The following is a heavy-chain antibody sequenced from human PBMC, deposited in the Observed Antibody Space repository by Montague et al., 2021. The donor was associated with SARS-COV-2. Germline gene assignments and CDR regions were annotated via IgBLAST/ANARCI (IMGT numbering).Heavy chain of an antibody. J-gene: IGHJ6*02. CDR2: INHSGST. D-gene: IGHD2-2*01. V-gene: IGHV4-34*01. CDR3: ARVRAVPAAMRIFSLGRSYYGMDV. Sequence: SETLSLTCAVYGGSFSGYYWSWVRQPPGKGLEWIGEINHSGSTNYNPSLKSRVTISVDTSKNQFSLKQSSVTAADTAVYYCARVRAVPAAMRIFSLGRSYYGMDVWGQGTTVTVSS. CDR1: GGSFSGYY.